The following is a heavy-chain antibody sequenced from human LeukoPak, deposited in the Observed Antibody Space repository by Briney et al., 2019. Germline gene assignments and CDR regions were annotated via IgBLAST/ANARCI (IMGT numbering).Heavy chain of an antibody. Sequence: SETLSLTCTVSGGSISSYYWSWIWQPPGRGLEWIGYIYYSGSINYNPSLKSRVTISVDTSKNQFSLKVSSVTAADTAVYYCARGNWYLDYWGQGTLVTVSS. V-gene: IGHV4-59*01. CDR2: IYYSGSI. CDR1: GGSISSYY. J-gene: IGHJ4*02. D-gene: IGHD1-1*01. CDR3: ARGNWYLDY.